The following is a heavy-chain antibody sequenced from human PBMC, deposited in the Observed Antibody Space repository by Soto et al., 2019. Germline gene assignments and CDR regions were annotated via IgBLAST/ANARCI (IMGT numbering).Heavy chain of an antibody. CDR2: INPSGGST. D-gene: IGHD1-7*01. CDR1: GYTFTSYY. V-gene: IGHV1-46*01. CDR3: ARDLLAAGTGDAFDI. Sequence: QVQLVQSGAEVKKPGASVKVSCKASGYTFTSYYMHWVRQAPGQGLEWMGIINPSGGSTSYAQKFQGRVTMTRDTSTSTVYMELSSLRSEDTAVYYCARDLLAAGTGDAFDIWGQGTMVTVSS. J-gene: IGHJ3*02.